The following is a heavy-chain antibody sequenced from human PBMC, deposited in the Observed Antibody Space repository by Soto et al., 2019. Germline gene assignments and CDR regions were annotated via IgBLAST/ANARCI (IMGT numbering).Heavy chain of an antibody. CDR1: GSTFSSYS. CDR2: ISNSSSYI. CDR3: ARDSDYYYYMDV. V-gene: IGHV3-21*01. Sequence: GGSLRLSCAASGSTFSSYSMNWVRQAPGKGLEWVSSISNSSSYIYYADSVKGRFTISRDNAKNSLYLQMNSLRAEDTAVYYCARDSDYYYYMDVWGKGTTVTVSS. J-gene: IGHJ6*03.